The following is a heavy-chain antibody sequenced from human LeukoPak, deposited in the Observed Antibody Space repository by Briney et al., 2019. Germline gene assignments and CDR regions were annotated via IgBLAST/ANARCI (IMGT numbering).Heavy chain of an antibody. CDR1: GYTFTSYG. V-gene: IGHV1-18*01. Sequence: ASVKVSCKASGYTFTSYGISWVRQAPGQGLEWMGWISAYNGNTNYAQKLQGRVTMTTDTSTSTAYMELRSLRSDDTAVYYCARARPYCTNGVCYIDYWDQGTLVTVSS. J-gene: IGHJ4*02. CDR3: ARARPYCTNGVCYIDY. CDR2: ISAYNGNT. D-gene: IGHD2-8*01.